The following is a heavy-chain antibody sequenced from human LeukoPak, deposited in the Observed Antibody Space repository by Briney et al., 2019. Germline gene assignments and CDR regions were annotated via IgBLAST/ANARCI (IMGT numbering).Heavy chain of an antibody. D-gene: IGHD2-2*03. CDR3: AKHGYCSSTSCYRTLSC. Sequence: GSLRLSCAASGFTFSSYAMSWVRQAPGKGLEWVSAISGSGGSTYYADSVKGRFTISRDNSKNTLYLQMNSLRAEDTAVYYCAKHGYCSSTSCYRTLSCWGQGTLVTVSS. CDR2: ISGSGGST. V-gene: IGHV3-23*01. J-gene: IGHJ4*02. CDR1: GFTFSSYA.